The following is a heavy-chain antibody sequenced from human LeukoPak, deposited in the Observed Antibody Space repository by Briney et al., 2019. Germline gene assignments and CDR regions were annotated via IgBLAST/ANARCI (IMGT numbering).Heavy chain of an antibody. D-gene: IGHD1-14*01. V-gene: IGHV3-23*01. CDR3: AKGKVNHDGAFDF. J-gene: IGHJ3*01. CDR2: IIDSGATT. Sequence: PGESLRLSCAASGFSFSSYAMSWVRQAPGKGLEWVSGIIDSGATTYYADSVKGRFTISRDNSKRTLSLQMNSLRAEDTAIYYCAKGKVNHDGAFDFWGQGTTVTVSS. CDR1: GFSFSSYA.